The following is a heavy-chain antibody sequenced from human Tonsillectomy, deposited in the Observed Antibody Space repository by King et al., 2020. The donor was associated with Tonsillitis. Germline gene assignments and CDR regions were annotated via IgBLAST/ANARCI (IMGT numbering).Heavy chain of an antibody. Sequence: VQLVESGAEVTKPGASLKVSCKASGYTFATYHIHWVRQAPGQGLEWMGALNPTGGDTTYARKFQDRVTMTSDTSTATVSMDLRSLRPEDTAIYYCARVRREGYSSAFDLWGQGTLVTVSS. CDR2: LNPTGGDT. D-gene: IGHD3-22*01. CDR1: GYTFATYH. CDR3: ARVRREGYSSAFDL. J-gene: IGHJ3*01. V-gene: IGHV1-46*01.